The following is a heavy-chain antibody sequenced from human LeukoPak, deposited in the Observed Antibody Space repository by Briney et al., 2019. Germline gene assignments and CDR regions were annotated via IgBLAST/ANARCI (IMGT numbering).Heavy chain of an antibody. CDR3: ARVLGYCSSTSCYDYYGMDV. V-gene: IGHV4-4*07. CDR2: IYTNGST. D-gene: IGHD2-2*01. CDR1: GGSISSYY. Sequence: SETLSLTCTVSGGSISSYYWSWIRQPAGKGLEWIGRIYTNGSTNYNPSLKSRVTMSVDTSKNQFSLKLSSVTAADTAVYYCARVLGYCSSTSCYDYYGMDVWGQGTTVTVSS. J-gene: IGHJ6*02.